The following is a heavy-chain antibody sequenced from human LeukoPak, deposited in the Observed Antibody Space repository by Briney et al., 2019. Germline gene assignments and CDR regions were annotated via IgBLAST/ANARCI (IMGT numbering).Heavy chain of an antibody. J-gene: IGHJ4*02. D-gene: IGHD3-22*01. Sequence: GGSLRLSCAASGFTFSSYWMHWVRQAPGKGLVWVSRINSDGSSTSYADSVKGRFTISRDNAKNTLYLQMNSLRAEDTAVYCCAGYDSSGYYSTYFDYWGQGTLVTVSS. CDR2: INSDGSST. V-gene: IGHV3-74*01. CDR3: AGYDSSGYYSTYFDY. CDR1: GFTFSSYW.